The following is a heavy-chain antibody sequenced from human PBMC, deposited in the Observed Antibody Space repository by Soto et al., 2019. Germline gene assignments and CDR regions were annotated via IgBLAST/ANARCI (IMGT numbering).Heavy chain of an antibody. CDR2: ISYDGGNE. D-gene: IGHD1-26*01. V-gene: IGHV3-30*18. CDR1: GFTFSSYG. Sequence: PGGSLRLSCAGSGFTFSSYGIHWVRQAPGKGLEWVALISYDGGNEKYTESVKDRFTISRDDSHNVAYLQMSSLRTEDTAMYYCAKDRYSGTYPTDFDYWGQGSLVNVSS. J-gene: IGHJ4*02. CDR3: AKDRYSGTYPTDFDY.